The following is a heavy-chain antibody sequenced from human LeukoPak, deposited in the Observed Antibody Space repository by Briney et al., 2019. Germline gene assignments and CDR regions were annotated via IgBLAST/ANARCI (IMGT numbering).Heavy chain of an antibody. CDR2: IYYSGST. Sequence: PSENLSLNCTVSGGSISSYYWSWIRQPPGKGLEWIGYIYYSGSTNYNPSLKSRVTISVDTSKNQFSLKLSSVSAAATAVYYCARAYYYDSSGYYWVGFDPWGQGTLVTVSS. J-gene: IGHJ5*02. V-gene: IGHV4-59*01. D-gene: IGHD3-22*01. CDR1: GGSISSYY. CDR3: ARAYYYDSSGYYWVGFDP.